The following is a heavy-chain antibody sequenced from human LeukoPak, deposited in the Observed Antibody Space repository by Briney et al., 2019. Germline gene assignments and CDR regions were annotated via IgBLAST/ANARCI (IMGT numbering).Heavy chain of an antibody. J-gene: IGHJ4*02. Sequence: GRSLRLSCAASGFTFDDYAMHWVRQAPGKGLEWVSGISWNSGSIGYADSVKGRFTISRDNAKNSPYLQMNSLRAEDTALYYCAKEGILGSGWAVWGQGTLVTVSS. CDR2: ISWNSGSI. V-gene: IGHV3-9*01. CDR3: AKEGILGSGWAV. D-gene: IGHD6-19*01. CDR1: GFTFDDYA.